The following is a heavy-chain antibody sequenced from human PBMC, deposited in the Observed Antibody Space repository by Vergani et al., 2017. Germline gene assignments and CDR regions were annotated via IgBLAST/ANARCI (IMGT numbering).Heavy chain of an antibody. D-gene: IGHD2-2*01. J-gene: IGHJ3*01. V-gene: IGHV3-23*01. CDR2: INNNGGST. CDR3: AKVCGSTSCPYWGGAFDV. CDR1: GFTFNSYA. Sequence: QLLESGGGLIQPGGSLRLSCAASGFTFNSYAMTWVRQAPGKGLEWVSGINNNGGSTYYADSVKGRFTISRDNSKNPLYLQMTDLRAEDTATYYCAKVCGSTSCPYWGGAFDVWVHGTMVTVSS.